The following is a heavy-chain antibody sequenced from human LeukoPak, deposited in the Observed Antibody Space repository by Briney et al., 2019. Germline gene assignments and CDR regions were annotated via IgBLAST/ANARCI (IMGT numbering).Heavy chain of an antibody. CDR3: ATSGNLGNDF. J-gene: IGHJ4*02. D-gene: IGHD3-16*01. Sequence: GGSLRLSCAASGFTFSSYAMSWVRQAPGKGLEWVANIKEDGSEKYYVDSVTGRFTISRDNADYSLHLKMNSLRVEDTAVYYCATSGNLGNDFWGQGTLVTVSS. CDR1: GFTFSSYA. V-gene: IGHV3-7*01. CDR2: IKEDGSEK.